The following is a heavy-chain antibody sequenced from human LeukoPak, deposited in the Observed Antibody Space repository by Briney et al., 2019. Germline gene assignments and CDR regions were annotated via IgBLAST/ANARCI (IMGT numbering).Heavy chain of an antibody. CDR2: ISSSSSTI. D-gene: IGHD3-22*01. V-gene: IGHV3-48*01. CDR1: GSTFSSYS. CDR3: ARAGRYYYDSSGYYYDAFDI. Sequence: PGGSLRLSCAASGSTFSSYSVNWVRQAPGKGLEWVSYISSSSSTIYYADSVKGRFTISRDNAKNSLYLQMNSLRAEDTAVYYCARAGRYYYDSSGYYYDAFDIWGQGTMVTVSS. J-gene: IGHJ3*02.